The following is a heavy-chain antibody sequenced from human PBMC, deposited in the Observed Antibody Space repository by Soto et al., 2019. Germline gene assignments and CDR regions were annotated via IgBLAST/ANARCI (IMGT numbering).Heavy chain of an antibody. CDR1: GYTFTSYE. J-gene: IGHJ3*02. V-gene: IGHV1-8*01. Sequence: ASVKVSCKASGYTFTSYEINWVRQATGQGLEWMGWMNPNSGNTGYAQKFQGRVTMTRNTSISTAYMELSSLRSEDTAVYYGARGRGYDYIWGSYRYTGAFDIWGQGTMVTVSS. CDR2: MNPNSGNT. CDR3: ARGRGYDYIWGSYRYTGAFDI. D-gene: IGHD3-16*02.